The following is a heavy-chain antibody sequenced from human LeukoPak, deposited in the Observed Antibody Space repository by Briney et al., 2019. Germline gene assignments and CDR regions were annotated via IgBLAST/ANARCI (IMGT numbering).Heavy chain of an antibody. D-gene: IGHD3-16*01. Sequence: ASVKVSCKASGGTFSSYAISWVRQAPGQGLEWMGGIIPIFGTANYAQKFQGRVTITADESTSTAYMELSSLRSEDTAVYYCARAVAGASNPGDYYYYYGMDVWGQGTTVTVSS. CDR3: ARAVAGASNPGDYYYYYGMDV. CDR1: GGTFSSYA. J-gene: IGHJ6*02. V-gene: IGHV1-69*01. CDR2: IIPIFGTA.